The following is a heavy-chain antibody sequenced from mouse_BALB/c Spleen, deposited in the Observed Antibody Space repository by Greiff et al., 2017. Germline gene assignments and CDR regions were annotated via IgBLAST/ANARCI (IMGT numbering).Heavy chain of an antibody. CDR1: GYTFTSYV. CDR2: INPYNDGT. J-gene: IGHJ4*01. CDR3: AKYRYDPFYAMDY. Sequence: EVKLMESGPELVKPGASVKMSCKASGYTFTSYVMHWVKQKPGQGLEWIGYINPYNDGTKYNEKFKGKATLTSDKSSSTAYMELSSLTSEDSAVYYCAKYRYDPFYAMDYWGQGTSVTVSA. D-gene: IGHD2-14*01. V-gene: IGHV1-14*01.